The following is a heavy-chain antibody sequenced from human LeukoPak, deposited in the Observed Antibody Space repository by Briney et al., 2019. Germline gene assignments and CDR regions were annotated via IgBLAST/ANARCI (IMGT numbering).Heavy chain of an antibody. CDR1: GYTFTIYY. V-gene: IGHV1-46*01. J-gene: IGHJ6*02. CDR2: INPSGGST. D-gene: IGHD3-10*01. CDR3: ARDGELHYGSGNPPSYYYGMDV. Sequence: GASVKVSCKASGYTFTIYYMHWVRQAPGQGLEWMGIINPSGGSTSYAQKFQGRVTMTRDTSTSTVYMELSSLRSEDTAVYYCARDGELHYGSGNPPSYYYGMDVWGQGTTVTVSS.